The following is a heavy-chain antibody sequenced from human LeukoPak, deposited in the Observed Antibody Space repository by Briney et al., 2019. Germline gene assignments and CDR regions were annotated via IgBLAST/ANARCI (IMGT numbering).Heavy chain of an antibody. CDR1: GYTFTGYY. J-gene: IGHJ4*02. CDR2: INPNSGGT. CDR3: ARENYYDSSGYYGL. D-gene: IGHD3-22*01. V-gene: IGHV1-2*06. Sequence: GASVKVSCKASGYTFTGYYMHWVRQAPGQGLEWMGRINPNSGGTNYAQKFQGRVTMTRDTSISTAYMVLSRLRSDDTAVYYCARENYYDSSGYYGLWGQGTLVTVSS.